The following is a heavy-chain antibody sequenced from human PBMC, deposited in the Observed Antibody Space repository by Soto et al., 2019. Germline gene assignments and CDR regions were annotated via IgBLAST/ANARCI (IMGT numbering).Heavy chain of an antibody. Sequence: SVKVSCKASGGTFSSNPISWMRQAPGQGLEWMGGTIPTFGAGSYAQRFQGRLTITADKSTNTAYMELSSLRPEDTAVYYCARRQTSGYNRHFDSWGQGTLVTVSS. V-gene: IGHV1-69*06. CDR1: GGTFSSNP. CDR3: ARRQTSGYNRHFDS. J-gene: IGHJ4*02. D-gene: IGHD5-12*01. CDR2: TIPTFGAG.